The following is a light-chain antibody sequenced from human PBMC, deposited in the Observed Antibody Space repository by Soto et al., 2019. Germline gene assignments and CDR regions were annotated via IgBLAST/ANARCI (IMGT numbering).Light chain of an antibody. CDR3: QQSYRIPFT. J-gene: IGKJ3*01. V-gene: IGKV1-39*01. Sequence: DIQMTQSPSSLSASVGDRVTITCRASQSISGYLNWYQQKPGGAPKLLLYAASSLQSGVPSRFSGRGSATEFTLTISSLQLEDFATYYCQQSYRIPFTFGPGTTLDIK. CDR2: AAS. CDR1: QSISGY.